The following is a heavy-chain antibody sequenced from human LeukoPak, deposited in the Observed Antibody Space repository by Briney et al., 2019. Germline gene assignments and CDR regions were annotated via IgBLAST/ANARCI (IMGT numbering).Heavy chain of an antibody. D-gene: IGHD2-15*01. Sequence: SETLSLTCTVSGGSLSSYYWSWIRQPPGKGLEWIGYIYYSGSTNYNPPLKSRVTISVDTSKNQFSLKLSSVTAADTAVYYCARGINTLNYWGQGTLVTVSS. V-gene: IGHV4-59*12. CDR3: ARGINTLNY. CDR1: GGSLSSYY. CDR2: IYYSGST. J-gene: IGHJ4*02.